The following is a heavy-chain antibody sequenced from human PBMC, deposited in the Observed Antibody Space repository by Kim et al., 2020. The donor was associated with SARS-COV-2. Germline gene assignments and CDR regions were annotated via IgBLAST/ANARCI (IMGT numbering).Heavy chain of an antibody. D-gene: IGHD5-18*01. J-gene: IGHJ6*02. CDR3: ARGVRTAMWVYYYYGMDV. Sequence: KRRVTISVDTAKNQFSLKLSSVTAADTAVYYCARGVRTAMWVYYYYGMDVWGQGTTVTVSS. V-gene: IGHV4-31*02.